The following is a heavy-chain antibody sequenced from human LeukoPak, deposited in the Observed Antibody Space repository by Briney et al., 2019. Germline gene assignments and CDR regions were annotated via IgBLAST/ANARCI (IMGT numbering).Heavy chain of an antibody. J-gene: IGHJ4*02. CDR3: ARHPNYSSGWYDY. CDR1: GGSISSSSYY. V-gene: IGHV4-39*01. Sequence: SETLSLTCTVSGGSISSSSYYWGWIRQPPGKGLEWIGSIYYSGSTYYNPSLKSRVTISVDTSKNQFSLKLSSVTAADTAVYYCARHPNYSSGWYDYWGQGTLVTVSS. CDR2: IYYSGST. D-gene: IGHD6-19*01.